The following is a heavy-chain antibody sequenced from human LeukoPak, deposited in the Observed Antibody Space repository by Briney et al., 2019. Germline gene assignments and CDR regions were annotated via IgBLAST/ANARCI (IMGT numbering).Heavy chain of an antibody. CDR2: ISGSGGST. CDR3: AKDHVSMGDYGDYVYYFDY. J-gene: IGHJ4*02. V-gene: IGHV3-23*01. CDR1: GFTFSSYA. D-gene: IGHD4-17*01. Sequence: GGSLRLSCAASGFTFSSYAMSWVRQAPGKGLEWVSAISGSGGSTYYADSVKGRFTISRDNSKNTLYLQMNSLRAEDTAVYYCAKDHVSMGDYGDYVYYFDYWGQGTLVTVSS.